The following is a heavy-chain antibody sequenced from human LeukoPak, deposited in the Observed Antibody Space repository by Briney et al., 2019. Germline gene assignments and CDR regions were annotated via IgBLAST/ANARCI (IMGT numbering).Heavy chain of an antibody. CDR1: GYSISCGYY. CDR3: ARDTDYYDSSGLRRGVGYNWFDP. J-gene: IGHJ5*02. CDR2: IYHSGST. V-gene: IGHV4-38-2*02. Sequence: SETLSLTCTVSGYSISCGYYWGWIRQPPGKGLEWIGSIYHSGSTYYNPSLKSRVTISVDTSKNQFSLKLRSVTAADTAVYYCARDTDYYDSSGLRRGVGYNWFDPWGQGTLVTVSS. D-gene: IGHD3-22*01.